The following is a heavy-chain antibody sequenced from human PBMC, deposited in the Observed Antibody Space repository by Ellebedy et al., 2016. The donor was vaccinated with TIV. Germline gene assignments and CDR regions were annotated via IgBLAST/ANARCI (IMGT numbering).Heavy chain of an antibody. CDR3: ARVGYDSSGYYFMPYDY. J-gene: IGHJ4*02. CDR1: GGSISSYY. D-gene: IGHD3-22*01. V-gene: IGHV4-59*01. CDR2: IYYSGST. Sequence: SETLSLXXTVSGGSISSYYWSWIRQPPGKGLEWIGYIYYSGSTNYNPSLKSRVTISLVTSKNQFSLKLSSVTAADTAVYFCARVGYDSSGYYFMPYDYWGQGTLVTVSS.